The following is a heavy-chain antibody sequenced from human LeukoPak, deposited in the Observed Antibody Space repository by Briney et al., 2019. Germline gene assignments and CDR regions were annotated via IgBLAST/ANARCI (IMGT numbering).Heavy chain of an antibody. D-gene: IGHD4-23*01. Sequence: ASVKVSCKTSGYTFTSYAMNWVRQAPGQGLECMGWINPNTGNPTYAQGFTGRFVFSLDTSVSTAYLQISSLQAEDTAVYYCAREGLYGDNSFIDYWGQGTLVTVSS. CDR2: INPNTGNP. V-gene: IGHV7-4-1*02. CDR3: AREGLYGDNSFIDY. CDR1: GYTFTSYA. J-gene: IGHJ4*02.